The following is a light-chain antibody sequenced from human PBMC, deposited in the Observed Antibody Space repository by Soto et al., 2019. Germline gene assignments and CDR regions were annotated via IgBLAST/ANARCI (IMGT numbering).Light chain of an antibody. CDR2: AAS. J-gene: IGKJ4*01. CDR3: QQLNSYPLT. CDR1: QGISSY. Sequence: IQLTQSPSSLSASVGDRVTITCRASQGISSYLALYQQKPGKAPKLLIYAASTLQSGVPSRFSGSGSGTDFTLTISSLQPEDFATYYCQQLNSYPLTFGGGTRWIS. V-gene: IGKV1-9*01.